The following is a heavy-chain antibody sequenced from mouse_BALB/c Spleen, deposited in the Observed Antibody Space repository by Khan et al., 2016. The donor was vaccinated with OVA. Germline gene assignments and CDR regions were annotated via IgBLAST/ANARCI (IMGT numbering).Heavy chain of an antibody. J-gene: IGHJ4*01. CDR1: GYSITSDYA. Sequence: EVQLQESGPGLVKPSQSLSLTCTVTGYSITSDYAWNWIRQFPGNKLEWMGYISSSGITNYNPAPKSRISITRDPSMNQFFLQLNSVTTEDTAINYCARDGYRYNYAMDYWGQGTSVTVSS. CDR2: ISSSGIT. CDR3: ARDGYRYNYAMDY. D-gene: IGHD2-3*01. V-gene: IGHV3-2*02.